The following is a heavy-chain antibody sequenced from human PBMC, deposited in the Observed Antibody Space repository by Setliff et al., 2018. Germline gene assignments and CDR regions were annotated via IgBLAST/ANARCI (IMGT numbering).Heavy chain of an antibody. CDR3: AREVGTSTSSDAFDV. CDR1: GDSISSGDYF. CDR2: IYHSGSA. Sequence: SETLSLTCTVSGDSISSGDYFWSWIRQLPGKGLGWIAYIYHSGSAYYNPSLKSRVTMSVDTSKNQFSLHLTSVTAADTAVYYCAREVGTSTSSDAFDVWGQGMMVTVSS. D-gene: IGHD1-26*01. V-gene: IGHV4-30-4*08. J-gene: IGHJ3*01.